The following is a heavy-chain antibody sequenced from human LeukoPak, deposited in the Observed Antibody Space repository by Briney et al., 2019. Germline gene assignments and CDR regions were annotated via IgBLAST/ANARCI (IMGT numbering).Heavy chain of an antibody. V-gene: IGHV1-2*02. CDR3: ARAGAYYYDSSGYSHYGMDV. Sequence: ASVKVSCKASGYTFTGYYIHWVRQAPGQGPEWMGWIYPHSGGTNYAQKFQGRVTMTRDTSISTAYMELSRLRSDDTAVYYCARAGAYYYDSSGYSHYGMDVWGQGTTVTVSS. J-gene: IGHJ6*02. CDR2: IYPHSGGT. CDR1: GYTFTGYY. D-gene: IGHD3-22*01.